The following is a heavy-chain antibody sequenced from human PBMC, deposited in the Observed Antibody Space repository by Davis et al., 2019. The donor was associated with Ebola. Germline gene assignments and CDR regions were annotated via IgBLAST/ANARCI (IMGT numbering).Heavy chain of an antibody. CDR3: ARSPTLTGRGRLDS. Sequence: GESLKISCAASGFTFSSYAMSWVRQAPGKGLEWVSAISGSGGSTYYADSVKGRFTISRDNSDNTLYLHMNNLKVDDTAVYYCARSPTLTGRGRLDSWGQGVLVAVSS. D-gene: IGHD1-14*01. CDR1: GFTFSSYA. CDR2: ISGSGGST. J-gene: IGHJ5*01. V-gene: IGHV3-23*01.